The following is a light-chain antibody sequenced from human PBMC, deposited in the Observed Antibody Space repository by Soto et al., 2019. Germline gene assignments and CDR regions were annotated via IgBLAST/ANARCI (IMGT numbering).Light chain of an antibody. Sequence: EIVLTQSPATLSLSPGERATLSCRASQSVSSYLAWYQQKPGQAPRLLIYDASNRATGIPARFSGSGSGTDFTITISSLEPEDFAVYYCQKRSHRRTFGGGTKVEIK. V-gene: IGKV3-11*01. CDR3: QKRSHRRT. CDR2: DAS. J-gene: IGKJ4*02. CDR1: QSVSSY.